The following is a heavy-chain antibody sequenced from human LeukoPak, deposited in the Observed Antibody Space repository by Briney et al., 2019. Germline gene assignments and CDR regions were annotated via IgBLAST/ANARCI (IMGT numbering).Heavy chain of an antibody. Sequence: PGGSLRLFCPASGFPLSSYEMNWVRQAPGKGLEWVSYISSSGSAIYYADSVKGRFTISRDNAKNSLYLQMNSLRAEDTAVYYCARDFRLTMVRGVASFDYWGQGTLVTVSS. CDR1: GFPLSSYE. D-gene: IGHD3-10*01. CDR3: ARDFRLTMVRGVASFDY. CDR2: ISSSGSAI. V-gene: IGHV3-48*03. J-gene: IGHJ4*02.